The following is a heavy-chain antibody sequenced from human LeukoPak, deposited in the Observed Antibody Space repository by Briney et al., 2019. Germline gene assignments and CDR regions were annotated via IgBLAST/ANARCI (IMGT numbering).Heavy chain of an antibody. D-gene: IGHD6-6*01. Sequence: GRSLRLSCAASGFTFGSYTMHWVRQAPGAGLQWVAAISYDGNNKFYADSVRGRFTISRDSSKNTLYLEMNSLRAEDTAVYYCAREWSSSSYYYGMDVWGQGTTVTVS. V-gene: IGHV3-30*04. CDR3: AREWSSSSYYYGMDV. J-gene: IGHJ6*02. CDR2: ISYDGNNK. CDR1: GFTFGSYT.